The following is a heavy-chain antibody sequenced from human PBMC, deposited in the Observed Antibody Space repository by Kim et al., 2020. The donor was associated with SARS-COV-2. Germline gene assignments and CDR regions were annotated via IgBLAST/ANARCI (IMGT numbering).Heavy chain of an antibody. CDR3: ARTLITKIVVVDAFDI. J-gene: IGHJ3*02. CDR2: IYYSGST. CDR1: GGSISSGGYY. D-gene: IGHD3-22*01. V-gene: IGHV4-31*03. Sequence: SETLSLTCTVSGGSISSGGYYWSWIRQHPGKGLEWIGYIYYSGSTYYNPSLKSRVTISVDTSKNQFSLKLSSVTAADTAVYYCARTLITKIVVVDAFDIWGQGTMGTVSS.